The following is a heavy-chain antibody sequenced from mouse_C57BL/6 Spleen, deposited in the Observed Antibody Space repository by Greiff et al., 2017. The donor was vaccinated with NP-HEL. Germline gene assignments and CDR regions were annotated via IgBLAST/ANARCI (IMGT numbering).Heavy chain of an antibody. D-gene: IGHD2-4*01. J-gene: IGHJ3*01. CDR3: ASHEDTYYDYDGWCAY. Sequence: VQLQQSGAELVKPGASVKLSCKASGYTFTEYTIHWVKQRSGQGLEWIGWFYPGSGSIKYNEKFKDKATLTADKSSSTVYMELSRLTSEDSAVYFCASHEDTYYDYDGWCAYWGQGTLVTVSA. CDR2: FYPGSGSI. CDR1: GYTFTEYT. V-gene: IGHV1-62-2*01.